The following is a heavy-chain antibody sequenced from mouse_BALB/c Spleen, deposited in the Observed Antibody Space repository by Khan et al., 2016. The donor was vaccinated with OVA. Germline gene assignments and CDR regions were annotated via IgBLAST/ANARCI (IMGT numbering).Heavy chain of an antibody. Sequence: QIQLVQSGPELKKPGETVKISCKASGYTFTNYGMNWVKQAPGKGLKWMGWINTYTGEPTYADDFKGRFAFSLDTSASTAYLQINNLKNEDTATYFCAREFGYLNTMNYWGQGTSVTVSS. D-gene: IGHD1-2*01. CDR1: GYTFTNYG. CDR2: INTYTGEP. CDR3: AREFGYLNTMNY. V-gene: IGHV9-3-1*01. J-gene: IGHJ4*01.